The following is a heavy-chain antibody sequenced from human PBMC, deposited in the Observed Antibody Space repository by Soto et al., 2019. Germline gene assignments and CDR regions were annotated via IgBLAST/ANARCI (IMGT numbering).Heavy chain of an antibody. Sequence: EVQLLESGGGLVQPGGSLRLSCAASGFTFYSYAMSWVRQAPGKGLEWVSTIGSVGGDTYYADSVKGRFTISRDDSKNTLLLQMKSLRAEDTAVYYCVKDRMAYNSVWDPFDIWGQGTMVTVSS. V-gene: IGHV3-23*01. CDR2: IGSVGGDT. J-gene: IGHJ3*02. D-gene: IGHD1-20*01. CDR3: VKDRMAYNSVWDPFDI. CDR1: GFTFYSYA.